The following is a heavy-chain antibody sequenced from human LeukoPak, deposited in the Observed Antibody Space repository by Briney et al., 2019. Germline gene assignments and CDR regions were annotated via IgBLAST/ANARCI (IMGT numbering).Heavy chain of an antibody. CDR1: GYTFTSYD. J-gene: IGHJ4*02. CDR3: ASGVLPIVGATRGDN. V-gene: IGHV1-2*02. D-gene: IGHD1-26*01. Sequence: GASVKVSCKASGYTFTSYDINWVRQAPGQGLEWMGWINPDSGGTNYAQKFQGRVTMTRNTSISTAYMELSRLRSDDTAVYHCASGVLPIVGATRGDNWGQGTLVIVSS. CDR2: INPDSGGT.